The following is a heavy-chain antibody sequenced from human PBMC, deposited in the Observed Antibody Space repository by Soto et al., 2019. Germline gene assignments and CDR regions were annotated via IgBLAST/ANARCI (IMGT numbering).Heavy chain of an antibody. CDR3: AHPRGYGVFDAVDI. Sequence: PGGSLRLSCAASGFLFSTYAMNWVRQAPGKGLEWVSAISNNGDDTYYAESVRGRFTISRDNSINTLYLQMSRLRTDDTAVYYCAHPRGYGVFDAVDIWGQGTKVTVSS. J-gene: IGHJ3*02. CDR1: GFLFSTYA. CDR2: ISNNGDDT. V-gene: IGHV3-23*01. D-gene: IGHD4-17*01.